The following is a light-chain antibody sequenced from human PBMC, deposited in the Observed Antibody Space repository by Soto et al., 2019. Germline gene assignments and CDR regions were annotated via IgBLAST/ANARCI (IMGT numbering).Light chain of an antibody. V-gene: IGKV3-11*01. CDR1: QRVSSY. CDR2: DES. CDR3: QQRSNWPIT. Sequence: EIVLTQSPATLSLSPGERATLSCRASQRVSSYLAWYQQNPGQAPRLLIYDESIRATGTPARFIGSGSGTDFTLTISSLEPEDFAVYYCQQRSNWPITFGQGTRLEIK. J-gene: IGKJ5*01.